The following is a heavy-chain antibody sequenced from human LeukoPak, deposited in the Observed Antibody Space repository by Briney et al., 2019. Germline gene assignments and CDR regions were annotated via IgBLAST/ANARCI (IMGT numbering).Heavy chain of an antibody. Sequence: PSDTLSLTCGVSVGAISNTNWWSWVRYPPGQGLEWIGEISLTGLTIYNPSLESRVSVSLHKSKNHLSLNLTSVTAAHTAVYYCSRENGAFPPFGYWGQGTLVTVPS. CDR1: VGAISNTNW. CDR2: ISLTGLT. V-gene: IGHV4-4*02. D-gene: IGHD2-8*01. CDR3: SRENGAFPPFGY. J-gene: IGHJ4*02.